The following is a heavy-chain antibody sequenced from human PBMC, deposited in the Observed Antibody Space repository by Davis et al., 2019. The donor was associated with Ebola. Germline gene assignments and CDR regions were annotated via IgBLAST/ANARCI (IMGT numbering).Heavy chain of an antibody. CDR1: GGSFSGYY. CDR3: ARVGALRYDFWSGYLQPIYYFDY. D-gene: IGHD3-3*01. CDR2: INHSGST. Sequence: SETLSLTCAVYGGSFSGYYWSWIRQPPGKGLEWIGEINHSGSTNYNPSLKSRVTISVDTSKNQFSLKLSSVTAADTAVYYCARVGALRYDFWSGYLQPIYYFDYWGQGTLVTVSS. J-gene: IGHJ4*02. V-gene: IGHV4-34*01.